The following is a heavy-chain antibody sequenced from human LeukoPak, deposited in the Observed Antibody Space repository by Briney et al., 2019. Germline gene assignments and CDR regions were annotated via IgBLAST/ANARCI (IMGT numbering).Heavy chain of an antibody. CDR2: IYYSGST. J-gene: IGHJ4*02. CDR1: GGSISSSSYY. D-gene: IGHD6-13*01. V-gene: IGHV4-39*01. Sequence: SETLSLTCTVSGGSISSSSYYWGWIRQPPGKGLEWIGSIYYSGSTYYNPSLKSRVTISVDTSKNQFSLKLSSVTAADTAVYYCARRRAAGSPLDYWGQGTLVTVSS. CDR3: ARRRAAGSPLDY.